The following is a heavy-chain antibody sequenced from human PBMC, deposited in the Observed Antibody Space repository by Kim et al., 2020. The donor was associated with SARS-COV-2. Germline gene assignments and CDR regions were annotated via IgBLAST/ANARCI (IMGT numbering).Heavy chain of an antibody. CDR3: ARAWYSSSWCDY. J-gene: IGHJ4*02. V-gene: IGHV4-31*02. D-gene: IGHD6-13*01. Sequence: YNPPLKSRVTISVDTSKNQFSLKLSSVPAADTAVYYCARAWYSSSWCDYWGQGTLVTVSS.